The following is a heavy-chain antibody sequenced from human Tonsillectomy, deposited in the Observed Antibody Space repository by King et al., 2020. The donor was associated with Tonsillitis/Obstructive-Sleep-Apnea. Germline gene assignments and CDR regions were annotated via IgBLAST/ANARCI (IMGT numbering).Heavy chain of an antibody. Sequence: QLQESGPGLVKPSETLSLTCTVSGGPISSSSYYWGWIRQPPGKGLEWIGSIYYSGSTYYNPSLKSRVTISVDTSKNQFSLKLSSVTAADTAVYYCARGWELLDAFDIWGQGTMVTVSS. CDR2: IYYSGST. J-gene: IGHJ3*02. CDR1: GGPISSSSYY. D-gene: IGHD1-26*01. CDR3: ARGWELLDAFDI. V-gene: IGHV4-39*01.